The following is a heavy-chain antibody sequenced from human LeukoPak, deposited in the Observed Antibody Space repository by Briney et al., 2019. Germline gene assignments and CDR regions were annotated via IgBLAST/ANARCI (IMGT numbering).Heavy chain of an antibody. Sequence: QARGXGXEGVXGSSSNGGSTYYANSVNGRFTISRDNSKNTLYLQMGSLRAEDMAVYYCAREPHSSRDYYYYGMDVCGQGTTVTVSS. V-gene: IGHV3-64*01. J-gene: IGHJ6*02. D-gene: IGHD6-13*01. CDR2: SSSNGGST. CDR3: AREPHSSRDYYYYGMDV.